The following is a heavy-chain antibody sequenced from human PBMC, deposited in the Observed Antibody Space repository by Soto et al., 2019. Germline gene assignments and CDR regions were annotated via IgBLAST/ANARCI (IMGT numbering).Heavy chain of an antibody. Sequence: EVQLVESGGGLVKPGGSLRLSCAASGFTFSNAWMSWVRQAPGKGLEWVGRIKSKTAGGTTDYAAPVKGRFTISRDDSKNTLYLQMNSLKTEDTAVYYCTTDEIHDFWSGYPRGQFQHGCQGTLVTVSS. CDR2: IKSKTAGGTT. D-gene: IGHD3-3*01. CDR1: GFTFSNAW. CDR3: TTDEIHDFWSGYPRGQFQH. V-gene: IGHV3-15*01. J-gene: IGHJ1*01.